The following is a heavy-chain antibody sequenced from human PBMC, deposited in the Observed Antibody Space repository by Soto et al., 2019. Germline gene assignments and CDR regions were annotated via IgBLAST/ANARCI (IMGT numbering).Heavy chain of an antibody. J-gene: IGHJ4*02. V-gene: IGHV3-11*01. CDR2: ISSRSSTI. D-gene: IGHD2-8*01. Sequence: PGGSLRLSCAASGFTFSDYYMSWIRQAPGKGLEWVSYISSRSSTIFYADSVKGRFTISRDNVKNSLYLQMNSLRAEDTAVYYCASGTNAAFFVFWGQGILVTVSS. CDR3: ASGTNAAFFVF. CDR1: GFTFSDYY.